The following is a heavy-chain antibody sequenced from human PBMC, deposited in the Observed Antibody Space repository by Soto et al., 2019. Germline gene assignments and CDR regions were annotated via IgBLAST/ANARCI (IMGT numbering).Heavy chain of an antibody. V-gene: IGHV4-30-4*01. CDR3: ARVGYEAGYYGMDV. D-gene: IGHD5-18*01. CDR1: GGSISSGDYY. CDR2: IYYSGST. Sequence: QVQLQESGPGLVKPSQTLYLICPVSGGSISSGDYYWSWIRQPPGKGLEWIGYIYYSGSTYYNPSLKSRVTISVDTSKNQFSLKLSSVTAADTAVYYCARVGYEAGYYGMDVWGQGTTVTVSS. J-gene: IGHJ6*02.